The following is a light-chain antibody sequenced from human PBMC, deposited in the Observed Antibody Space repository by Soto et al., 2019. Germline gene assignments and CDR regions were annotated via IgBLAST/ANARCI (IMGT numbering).Light chain of an antibody. CDR2: DAS. CDR1: QGISAW. Sequence: DIQMTQSPSTLSASVGDRVTITCRASQGISAWLAWYHQKPGKAPKLLIYDASSLESGVPSRFSGSGSGTEFTLTISSLQPDDFATYYCQQYNSYSWTFGQGTKVDIK. V-gene: IGKV1-5*01. J-gene: IGKJ1*01. CDR3: QQYNSYSWT.